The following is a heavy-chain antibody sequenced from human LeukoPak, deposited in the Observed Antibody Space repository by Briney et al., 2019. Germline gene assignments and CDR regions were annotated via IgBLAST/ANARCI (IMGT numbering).Heavy chain of an antibody. CDR2: ISSSSSTI. CDR3: ARDTDY. V-gene: IGHV3-48*01. CDR1: RFTFNTYW. J-gene: IGHJ4*02. Sequence: GGSLRLSCAASRFTFNTYWMSWVRQAPGKGLEWVSYISSSSSTIYYADSVKGRFTISRDNAKNSLYLQMNSLRAEDTAVYYCARDTDYWGQGTLVTVSS.